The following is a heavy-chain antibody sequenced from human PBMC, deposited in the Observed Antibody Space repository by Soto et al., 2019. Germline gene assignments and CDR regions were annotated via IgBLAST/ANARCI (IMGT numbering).Heavy chain of an antibody. CDR3: AREGIAAATLNWFDP. CDR1: GYTFTSYY. Sequence: ASVKVSCKASGYTFTSYYMHWVRQAPGQGLEWMGIINPSGGSTSYAQKFQGRVTMTRDTSTSTVYMELSSLRSEDTAVYYCAREGIAAATLNWFDPCGQGTLVTAPQ. CDR2: INPSGGST. J-gene: IGHJ5*02. V-gene: IGHV1-46*01. D-gene: IGHD6-13*01.